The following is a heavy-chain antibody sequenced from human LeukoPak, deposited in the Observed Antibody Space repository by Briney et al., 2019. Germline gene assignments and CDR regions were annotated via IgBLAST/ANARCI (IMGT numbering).Heavy chain of an antibody. J-gene: IGHJ4*02. D-gene: IGHD2-2*01. CDR2: ISGSGGST. V-gene: IGHV3-23*01. Sequence: GGSLRLSCAASGFTFSSYGMSWVRQAPGKGLEWVSAISGSGGSTYYADSVKGRFTISRDNSKNTLYLQMNSLRAEDTAVYYCASIGGYCSSTSCYSAASYSDYWGQGTLVTVSS. CDR3: ASIGGYCSSTSCYSAASYSDY. CDR1: GFTFSSYG.